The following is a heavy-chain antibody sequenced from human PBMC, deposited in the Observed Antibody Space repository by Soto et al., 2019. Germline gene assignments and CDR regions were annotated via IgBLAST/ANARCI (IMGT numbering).Heavy chain of an antibody. J-gene: IGHJ4*02. CDR1: GFTFSSYA. D-gene: IGHD2-21*02. Sequence: QVQLVESGGGVVQPGGSLRLSCAASGFTFSSYAMHWVRQAPGKGLEWVAVISYDGSNKYYADSVKGRFTISRDNSKNTLYLQMNSLRAEDTAVYYCARDWGDYYFDYWGQGTLVTVSS. CDR3: ARDWGDYYFDY. CDR2: ISYDGSNK. V-gene: IGHV3-30-3*01.